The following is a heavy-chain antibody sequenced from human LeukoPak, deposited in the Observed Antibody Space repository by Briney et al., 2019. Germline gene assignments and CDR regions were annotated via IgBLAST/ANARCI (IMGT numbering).Heavy chain of an antibody. CDR3: ARPGSDRARGWGYFDS. V-gene: IGHV1-18*01. CDR2: VSGIDGNT. D-gene: IGHD3-10*01. CDR1: GYKFTDYG. Sequence: ASVKVSCKASGYKFTDYGVNWVRQAPGQGLGWMGWVSGIDGNTKYARNLQGRVTMTRDTSTSTAFMELRSLTSDDTAIYYCARPGSDRARGWGYFDSWGKGTLVTVSS. J-gene: IGHJ4*02.